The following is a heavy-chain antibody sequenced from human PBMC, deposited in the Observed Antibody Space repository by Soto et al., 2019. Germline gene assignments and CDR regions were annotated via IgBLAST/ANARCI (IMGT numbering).Heavy chain of an antibody. Sequence: TLSLTCSVSGCSISSGDYYWNWIRQPPGKGLEWIGHNYYSGSTYYNSSLKSRVNISLDTSKNQFSLKLSSVTAADTAVYYCAGQPTAGSYYDLGSYYYYYAMDVWGQGTTVTVSS. V-gene: IGHV4-30-4*01. CDR3: AGQPTAGSYYDLGSYYYYYAMDV. D-gene: IGHD3-10*01. J-gene: IGHJ6*02. CDR1: GCSISSGDYY. CDR2: NYYSGST.